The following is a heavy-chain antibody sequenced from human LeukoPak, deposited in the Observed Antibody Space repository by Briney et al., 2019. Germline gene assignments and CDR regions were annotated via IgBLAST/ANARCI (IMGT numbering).Heavy chain of an antibody. CDR1: GFTFSSYA. CDR3: AKDQPITIFGVATYYFDY. V-gene: IGHV3-23*01. J-gene: IGHJ4*02. D-gene: IGHD3-3*01. Sequence: GGSLRLSCAASGFTFSSYAMSWVRQAPGKGLEWVSAISGSGGSTYYADSVKGRFTISRDNSKNTLFLQMNSLRAEGTAVYSCAKDQPITIFGVATYYFDYWGQGTLVTVSS. CDR2: ISGSGGST.